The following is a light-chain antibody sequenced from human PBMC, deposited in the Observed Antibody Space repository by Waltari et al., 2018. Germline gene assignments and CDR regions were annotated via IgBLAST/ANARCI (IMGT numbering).Light chain of an antibody. J-gene: IGLJ2*01. CDR3: QTWGTGILV. CDR2: LNSDGSH. Sequence: QLVLTQSPSASASLGASVKLTCTLSSGHSSYAIAWHQQQPEKGPRDLMKLNSDGSHSKGDGIPDRFSCSSSGAERYLTISSLQSEDEADYYCQTWGTGILVFGGGTKLTVL. CDR1: SGHSSYA. V-gene: IGLV4-69*01.